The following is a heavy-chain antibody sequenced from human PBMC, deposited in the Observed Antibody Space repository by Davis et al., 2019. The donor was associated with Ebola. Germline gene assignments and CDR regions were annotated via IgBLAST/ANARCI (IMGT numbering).Heavy chain of an antibody. CDR1: DGSISSYY. J-gene: IGHJ2*01. V-gene: IGHV4-59*08. CDR2: IYYSGST. D-gene: IGHD2-2*02. CDR3: ARHGGGYCSSTSCYNYWYFDL. Sequence: PSETLSLTCTVSDGSISSYYWSWIRQPPGKGLEWIGYIYYSGSTNYNPSLKSRVTISVDTSKNQFSLKLSSVTAADTAVYYCARHGGGYCSSTSCYNYWYFDLWGRGTLVTVSS.